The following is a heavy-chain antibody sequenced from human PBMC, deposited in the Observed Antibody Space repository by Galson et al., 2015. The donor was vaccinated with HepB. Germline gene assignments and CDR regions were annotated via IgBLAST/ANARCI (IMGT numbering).Heavy chain of an antibody. Sequence: SVKVSCKASGYTFTSYYMHWVRQAPGQGLEWMGIINPSGGSTSYAQKLQGRVTMTRDTSTSTVYMELSSLRSEDTAVYYCARDRPGIAAAGTMNYYGMDVWGQGTTVTVSS. J-gene: IGHJ6*02. CDR2: INPSGGST. CDR1: GYTFTSYY. CDR3: ARDRPGIAAAGTMNYYGMDV. V-gene: IGHV1-46*04. D-gene: IGHD6-13*01.